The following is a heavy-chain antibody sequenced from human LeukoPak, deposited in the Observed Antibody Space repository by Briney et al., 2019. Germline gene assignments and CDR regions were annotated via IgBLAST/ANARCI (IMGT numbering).Heavy chain of an antibody. CDR1: GYTFTSYY. CDR2: IIPILGIA. Sequence: SVKVSCKGSGYTFTSYYMHWVRQAPGQGLEWMGRIIPILGIANYAQKFQGRVTITADKSTSTAYMELSSLRSEDTAVYYCARDPRGCSSTSCQSDYWGQGTLVTVSS. D-gene: IGHD2-2*01. V-gene: IGHV1-69*04. J-gene: IGHJ4*02. CDR3: ARDPRGCSSTSCQSDY.